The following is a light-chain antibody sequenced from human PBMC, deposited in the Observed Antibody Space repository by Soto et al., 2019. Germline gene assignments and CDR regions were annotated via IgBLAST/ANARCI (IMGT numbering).Light chain of an antibody. Sequence: DIQMTHSPSSLSASVGDRVTITCRASQGIYNFLAWFQQKPGKVPTLLIYAASTLRSGVPSRFSGRGSGTDFTLTISSLQPEDVATYYCQKYNTAPLTFGGGTKVEIK. CDR2: AAS. CDR3: QKYNTAPLT. CDR1: QGIYNF. J-gene: IGKJ4*01. V-gene: IGKV1-27*01.